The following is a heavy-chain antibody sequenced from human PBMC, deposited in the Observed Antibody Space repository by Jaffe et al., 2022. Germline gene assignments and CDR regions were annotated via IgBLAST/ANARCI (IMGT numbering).Heavy chain of an antibody. CDR3: ASLYCTGGVCYQPHLLRDWFDP. V-gene: IGHV4-39*01. Sequence: QLQLQESGPGLVKPSETLSLTCTVSGGSISSSSYYWGWIRQPPGKGLEWIGSIYYSGSTYYNPSLKSRVTISVDTSKNQFSLKLSSVTAADTAVYYCASLYCTGGVCYQPHLLRDWFDPWGQGTLVTVSS. J-gene: IGHJ5*02. CDR2: IYYSGST. D-gene: IGHD2-8*02. CDR1: GGSISSSSYY.